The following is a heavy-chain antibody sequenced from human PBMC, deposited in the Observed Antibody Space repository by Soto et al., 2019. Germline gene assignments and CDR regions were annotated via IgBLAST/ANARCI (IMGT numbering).Heavy chain of an antibody. D-gene: IGHD3-22*01. CDR3: ARQIYDSDTGPNFQYYFDS. CDR1: GYSFAGYW. V-gene: IGHV5-10-1*01. CDR2: IDPSDSQT. J-gene: IGHJ4*02. Sequence: PRESLKISCKGSGYSFAGYWITWVRQKPGKGLEWMGRIDPSDSQTYYSPSFRGHVTISVTKSITTVFLQRSSLRASDTAMYYCARQIYDSDTGPNFQYYFDSWGQGTPVTVSS.